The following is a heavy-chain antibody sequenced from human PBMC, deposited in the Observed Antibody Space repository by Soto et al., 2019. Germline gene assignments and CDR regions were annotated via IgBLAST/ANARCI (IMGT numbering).Heavy chain of an antibody. CDR1: GYTFTSYG. D-gene: IGHD5-18*01. Sequence: ASVKVSCKASGYTFTSYGISCVRQAPGQGLEWMGWISAYNGNTNYAQKLQGRVTMTTDTSTSTAYMELRSLRSDDTAVYYCARDSETAMEPVYYYYYGMDVWGQGTTVTVSS. V-gene: IGHV1-18*04. CDR2: ISAYNGNT. CDR3: ARDSETAMEPVYYYYYGMDV. J-gene: IGHJ6*02.